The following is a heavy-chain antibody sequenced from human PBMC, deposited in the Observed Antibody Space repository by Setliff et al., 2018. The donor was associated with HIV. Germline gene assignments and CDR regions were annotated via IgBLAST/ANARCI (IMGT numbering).Heavy chain of an antibody. D-gene: IGHD3-3*01. CDR1: GFTFSTFW. V-gene: IGHV3-7*01. CDR3: ARDYLYYNLYNGSPVYGMDV. J-gene: IGHJ6*02. Sequence: GGSLRLSCAASGFTFSTFWMGWVRQAPGKGREWVAHIKPDGSSKKYVDSVKGRFTISRDNAKDSLYLQMNGLRVEDTGVYYCARDYLYYNLYNGSPVYGMDVWGQGTTVTVSS. CDR2: IKPDGSSK.